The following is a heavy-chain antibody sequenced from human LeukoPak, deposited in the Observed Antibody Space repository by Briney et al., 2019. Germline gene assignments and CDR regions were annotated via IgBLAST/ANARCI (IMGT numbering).Heavy chain of an antibody. V-gene: IGHV3-23*01. CDR3: AKSNGGGSGSTFDY. CDR1: GFTFSDSY. D-gene: IGHD3-10*01. Sequence: PGGSLRLSCAASGFTFSDSYMTWIRQAPGKGLEWVSHISGSAGSTYYADSVKGRFTISRDNSKNTLYLQMNSLRAEDTAVYYCAKSNGGGSGSTFDYWGQGTLVTVSS. CDR2: ISGSAGST. J-gene: IGHJ4*02.